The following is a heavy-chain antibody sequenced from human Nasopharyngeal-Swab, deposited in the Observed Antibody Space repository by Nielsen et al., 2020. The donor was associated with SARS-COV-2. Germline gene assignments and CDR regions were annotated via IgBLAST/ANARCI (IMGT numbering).Heavy chain of an antibody. V-gene: IGHV3-21*01. CDR2: ISSSGKYI. D-gene: IGHD5-24*01. Sequence: SCAASGFIPASYSMNWVRQAPGKGLEWVSSISSSGKYIYYANSVRGRFTISRDNAKSSLFLQMDSLRAEDTALYYCARDIGDGYNLLYYFDYWGPGTLVTVSS. CDR1: GFIPASYS. CDR3: ARDIGDGYNLLYYFDY. J-gene: IGHJ4*02.